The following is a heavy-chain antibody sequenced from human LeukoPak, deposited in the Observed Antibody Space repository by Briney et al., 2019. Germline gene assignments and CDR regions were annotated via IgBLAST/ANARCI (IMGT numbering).Heavy chain of an antibody. CDR2: ISSGSSTI. Sequence: GGSLRLSCAASGFTFSSYSMNWVRQAPGKGLEWVSYISSGSSTIYYADSVKGRFTISRDNAKDSLYLQMSSLRAEDTAVYYCARDRREGFDCSSTSCPYYYSGMDVWGQGTTVTVSS. CDR1: GFTFSSYS. D-gene: IGHD2-2*01. V-gene: IGHV3-48*01. CDR3: ARDRREGFDCSSTSCPYYYSGMDV. J-gene: IGHJ6*02.